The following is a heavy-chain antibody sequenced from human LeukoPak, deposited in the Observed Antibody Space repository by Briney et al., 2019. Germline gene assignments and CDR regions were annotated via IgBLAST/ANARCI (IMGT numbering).Heavy chain of an antibody. D-gene: IGHD3-10*01. CDR1: GYTFTSYD. J-gene: IGHJ3*02. CDR2: MNPNSGNT. CDR3: ARPTIWFGELSAFDI. Sequence: ASVKVSCKASGYTFTSYDINWVRQATGQGLEWMGWMNPNSGNTGYAQKLQGRVTMTTDTSTSTAYMELRSLRSDDTAVYYCARPTIWFGELSAFDIWGQGTMVTVSS. V-gene: IGHV1-8*02.